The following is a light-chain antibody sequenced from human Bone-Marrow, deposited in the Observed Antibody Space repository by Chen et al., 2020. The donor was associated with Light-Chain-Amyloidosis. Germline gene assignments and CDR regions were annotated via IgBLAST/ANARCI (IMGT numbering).Light chain of an antibody. CDR3: QSADSSGTYEVI. V-gene: IGLV3-25*03. CDR1: DLPTKY. Sequence: SYELTQPPSVSVSPGQTARITCSGDDLPTKYAYWYQQKPGQAPVLVIHRDTERPSGFSERFSGSSSGTTATLTISGVKAEDEADYHCQSADSSGTYEVIFGGGTKLTVL. CDR2: RDT. J-gene: IGLJ2*01.